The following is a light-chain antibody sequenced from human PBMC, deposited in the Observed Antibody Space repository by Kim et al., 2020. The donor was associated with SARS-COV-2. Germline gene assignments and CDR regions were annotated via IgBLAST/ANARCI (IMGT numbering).Light chain of an antibody. CDR1: QSVGTN. Sequence: VMTQSPATLSVSPGESVTLSCRASQSVGTNFAWYQQKPGQAPRLVIQDASTRATGIPARFSGSGSGTEFSLNISSLQSEDFGDYYCQQYHDWPRSITFGQGTRLEIK. CDR2: DAS. CDR3: QQYHDWPRSIT. J-gene: IGKJ5*01. V-gene: IGKV3-15*01.